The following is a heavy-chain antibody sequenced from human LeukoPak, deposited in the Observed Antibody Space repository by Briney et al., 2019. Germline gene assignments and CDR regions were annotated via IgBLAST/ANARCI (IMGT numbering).Heavy chain of an antibody. D-gene: IGHD3-3*01. CDR3: AGGPGFLVTS. Sequence: PGGSLRLSCAASGFTFSSYWMNWVRQAPGKGLEWVANIKQDGSEKYHVDSVKGRFTISRDNAKNSLYLQVNSLRAEDTAVYYCAGGPGFLVTSWGQGTLVAVSS. CDR1: GFTFSSYW. V-gene: IGHV3-7*04. J-gene: IGHJ5*02. CDR2: IKQDGSEK.